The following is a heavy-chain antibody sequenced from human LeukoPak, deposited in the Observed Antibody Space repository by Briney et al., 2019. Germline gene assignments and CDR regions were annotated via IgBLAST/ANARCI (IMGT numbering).Heavy chain of an antibody. CDR3: ARGLRDYYDFWSGYFPNFDY. D-gene: IGHD3-3*01. CDR1: GGSISSHY. CDR2: TYYSGST. V-gene: IGHV4-59*11. Sequence: SETLSLTCTVSGGSISSHYWSWIRQPPGKGLEWIGYTYYSGSTNYNPSLKSRVTISVDTSKNQFSLKLSSVTAADTAVYYCARGLRDYYDFWSGYFPNFDYWGQGTLVTVSS. J-gene: IGHJ4*02.